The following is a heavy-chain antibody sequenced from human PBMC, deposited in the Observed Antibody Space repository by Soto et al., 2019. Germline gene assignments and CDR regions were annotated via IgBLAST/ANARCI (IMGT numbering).Heavy chain of an antibody. CDR3: ARLATVTTKAKIDYYYYYMDV. D-gene: IGHD4-17*01. V-gene: IGHV4-34*01. Sequence: QVRLQQWGAGLLKPSETLSLTCAVYGGSFSGYYWSWIRQPPGKGLEWIGEINHSGSTNYNPSLKSRVTISVDTSKNQFSLKLSSVTAADTAVYYCARLATVTTKAKIDYYYYYMDVWGKGTTVTVSS. CDR1: GGSFSGYY. CDR2: INHSGST. J-gene: IGHJ6*03.